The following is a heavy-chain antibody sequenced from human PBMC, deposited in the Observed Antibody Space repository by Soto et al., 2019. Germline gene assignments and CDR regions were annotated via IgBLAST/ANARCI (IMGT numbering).Heavy chain of an antibody. CDR2: ISGSGGSI. Sequence: EVQLLESGGGLVQPGGSLRLSCAASGFTFSSNAMTWVRKTPGKGLEWLSGISGSGGSIYYADSVRGMFTISRDNSKNTLFLQMNSLRAEDTAVYSCAKNLDASVSYDYWGLGTLVTVSP. J-gene: IGHJ4*02. CDR3: AKNLDASVSYDY. CDR1: GFTFSSNA. V-gene: IGHV3-23*01. D-gene: IGHD3-3*01.